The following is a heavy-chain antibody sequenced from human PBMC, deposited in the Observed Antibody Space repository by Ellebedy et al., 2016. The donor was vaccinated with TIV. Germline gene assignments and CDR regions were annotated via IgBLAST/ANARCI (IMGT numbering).Heavy chain of an antibody. Sequence: GESLKISXAASGFTFSSYSMNWVRQAPGKGLEWVSSISSSSSYIYYADSVKGRFTISRDNAKNSLYLQMNSLRAEDTAVYYCARDRDPYSSSWYGLEDYYYGMDVWGQGTTVTVSS. V-gene: IGHV3-21*01. CDR1: GFTFSSYS. J-gene: IGHJ6*02. CDR2: ISSSSSYI. CDR3: ARDRDPYSSSWYGLEDYYYGMDV. D-gene: IGHD6-13*01.